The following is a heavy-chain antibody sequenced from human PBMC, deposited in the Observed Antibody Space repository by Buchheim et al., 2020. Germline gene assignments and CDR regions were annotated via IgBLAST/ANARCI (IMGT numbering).Heavy chain of an antibody. J-gene: IGHJ6*02. CDR1: GFTFSSYA. D-gene: IGHD2-2*01. Sequence: QVQLVESGGGVVQPGRSLRLSCAASGFTFSSYAMHWVRQAPGKGLEWVAVISYDGSNKYYADSVKGRFTISRDNAKNSLYLQMNSLRAEDTAVYYCARQIVVVPAAKVYYYGMDVWGQGTT. CDR3: ARQIVVVPAAKVYYYGMDV. CDR2: ISYDGSNK. V-gene: IGHV3-30-3*01.